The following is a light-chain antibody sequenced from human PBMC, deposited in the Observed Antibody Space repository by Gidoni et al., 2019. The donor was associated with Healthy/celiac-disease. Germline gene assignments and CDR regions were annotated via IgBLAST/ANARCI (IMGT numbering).Light chain of an antibody. CDR2: DAS. V-gene: IGKV1-5*01. J-gene: IGKJ1*01. Sequence: GDRVTITCRASQSISSWLAWYQQKPGKAPKLLIYDASSLESGVPSRFSGSGSGTEFTLTISSLQPDDFATYYCQQYNSYSGTFXXXTKVEIK. CDR3: QQYNSYSGT. CDR1: QSISSW.